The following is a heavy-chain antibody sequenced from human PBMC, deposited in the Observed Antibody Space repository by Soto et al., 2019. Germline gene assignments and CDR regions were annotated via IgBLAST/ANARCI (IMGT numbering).Heavy chain of an antibody. CDR3: ARETVGGSSWDDY. J-gene: IGHJ4*02. CDR2: IYSGGST. D-gene: IGHD6-13*01. Sequence: PGGSLRLSCAASGFTVSSNYMGWVRQAPGKGLEWVSVIYSGGSTYYADSVKGRFTISRDNSKNTLYLQMNSLRAEDTAVYYCARETVGGSSWDDYWGQGTLVTVSS. V-gene: IGHV3-53*01. CDR1: GFTVSSNY.